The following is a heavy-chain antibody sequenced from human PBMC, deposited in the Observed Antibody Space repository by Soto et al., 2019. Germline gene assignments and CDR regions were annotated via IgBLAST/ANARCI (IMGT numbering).Heavy chain of an antibody. V-gene: IGHV3-30*18. J-gene: IGHJ6*02. Sequence: QVHLVESGGGVVQPGRSLRLSCVASGFNFDTFAMNWVRQAPGKGLEWVAVISYDGSNEFYVDSVKGRFTISRDNDRNTLYLQMNSLRPEVTGVYYCAKDISGKLRCVEWYPPKGMDVWGQGTTVTVSS. CDR2: ISYDGSNE. CDR3: AKDISGKLRCVEWYPPKGMDV. CDR1: GFNFDTFA. D-gene: IGHD3-3*01.